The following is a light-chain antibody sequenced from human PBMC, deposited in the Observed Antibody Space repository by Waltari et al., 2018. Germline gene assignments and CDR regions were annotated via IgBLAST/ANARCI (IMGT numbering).Light chain of an antibody. CDR1: QGISNY. V-gene: IGKV1-27*01. Sequence: DIQMTQSPSSLSASVGDRVTITCRASQGISNYLARYQQKPGKVPKLLIYAASTLQSGVPSRFSGSGSGTDFTLTISSLQPEDVATYYCQKYNSAPVTWTFGQGTKVEIK. CDR2: AAS. CDR3: QKYNSAPVTWT. J-gene: IGKJ1*01.